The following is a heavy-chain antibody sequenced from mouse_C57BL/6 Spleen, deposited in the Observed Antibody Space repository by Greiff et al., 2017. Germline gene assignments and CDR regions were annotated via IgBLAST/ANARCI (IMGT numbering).Heavy chain of an antibody. V-gene: IGHV14-3*01. Sequence: VHVQQSVAELVRPGASVKLSCTASGFTIKNTYMHWVKQRPEQGLEWIGMIDPANGNTKYAPKFQGKATITADTSSNTAYLQLSSLTSEDTAIYYCARGPGGFAYWGQGTLVTVSA. CDR1: GFTIKNTY. CDR3: ARGPGGFAY. J-gene: IGHJ3*01. CDR2: IDPANGNT.